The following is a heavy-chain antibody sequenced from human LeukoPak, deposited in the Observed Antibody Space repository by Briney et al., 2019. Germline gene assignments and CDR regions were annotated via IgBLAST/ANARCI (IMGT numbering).Heavy chain of an antibody. CDR2: IYYSGST. CDR3: ARVVPAAEAGWFDP. J-gene: IGHJ5*02. CDR1: GGSISSGGYY. Sequence: SQTLSLTCTVSGGSISSGGYYWSWIRQHPGKGLEWIGYIYYSGSTYYNPSLKSRVTTSVDTSKNQFSLKLSSVTAADTAVYYCARVVPAAEAGWFDPWGQGTLVTVSS. D-gene: IGHD2-2*01. V-gene: IGHV4-31*03.